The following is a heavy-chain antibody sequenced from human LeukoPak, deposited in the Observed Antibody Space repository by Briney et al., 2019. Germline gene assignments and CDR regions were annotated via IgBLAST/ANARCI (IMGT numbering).Heavy chain of an antibody. CDR1: GGSISSGSYY. CDR3: ARDRTQNYDFWSGYYLNWFDP. J-gene: IGHJ5*02. CDR2: IYTSGST. V-gene: IGHV4-61*02. D-gene: IGHD3-3*01. Sequence: SQTLSLTCTVSGGSISSGSYYWSWIRQPAGKGLEWIGRIYTSGSTNHNPSLKSRVTISVDTSKNQFSLKLSSVTAADTAVYYCARDRTQNYDFWSGYYLNWFDPWGQGTLVTVSS.